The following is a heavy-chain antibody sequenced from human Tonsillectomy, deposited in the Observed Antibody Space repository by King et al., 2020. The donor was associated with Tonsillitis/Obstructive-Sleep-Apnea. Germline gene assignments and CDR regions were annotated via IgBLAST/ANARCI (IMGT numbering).Heavy chain of an antibody. CDR1: GYSFTSYW. CDR2: IYPGDSDT. CDR3: ARGIVVVPAATTYFDY. V-gene: IGHV5-51*01. Sequence: VQLVQSGAEVKKPGASLKISCKGSGYSFTSYWIGWVRQMPGKGLEWMGIIYPGDSDTRYSPSFQGQVTISADKSISTAYLQWSSLKASDTAMYYCARGIVVVPAATTYFDYWGQGTLVTVSS. D-gene: IGHD2-2*01. J-gene: IGHJ4*02.